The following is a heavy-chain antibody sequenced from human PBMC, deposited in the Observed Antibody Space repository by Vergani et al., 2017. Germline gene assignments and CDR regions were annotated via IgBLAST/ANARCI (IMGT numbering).Heavy chain of an antibody. V-gene: IGHV5-51*01. CDR1: GYSFTSYW. CDR2: IYPGDSDT. D-gene: IGHD6-13*01. J-gene: IGHJ6*02. Sequence: EVQLVQSGAEVKKPGESLRISCKGSGYSFTSYWIGWVRQMPGKGLEWMGIIYPGDSDTRYSPSFQGQVTISADKSISTAYLQWSSLKAADTAMYYCATGAGSSSWKSYYYYGMDVWGQGTTVTVSS. CDR3: ATGAGSSSWKSYYYYGMDV.